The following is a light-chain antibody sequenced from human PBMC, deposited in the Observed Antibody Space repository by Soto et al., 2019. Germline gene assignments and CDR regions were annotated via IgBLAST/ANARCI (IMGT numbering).Light chain of an antibody. CDR1: QSISSY. CDR3: QQLNSYPRT. Sequence: DIQLTQSPSFLSASVGDRVTITCRASQSISSYLAWYQQKPGKAPKLLIYAASTLQSGVPSRFNGSGSGTEFTLTISSLQPEDFASYYCQQLNSYPRTFGGGTKVEIK. V-gene: IGKV1-9*01. CDR2: AAS. J-gene: IGKJ4*01.